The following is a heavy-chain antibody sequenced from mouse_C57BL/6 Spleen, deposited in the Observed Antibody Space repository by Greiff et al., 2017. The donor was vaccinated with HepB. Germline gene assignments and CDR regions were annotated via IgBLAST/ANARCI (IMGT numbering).Heavy chain of an antibody. D-gene: IGHD2-1*01. J-gene: IGHJ3*01. V-gene: IGHV5-4*01. CDR1: GFTFSSYA. CDR3: ARERGLRNGNYPFAY. CDR2: ISDGGSYT. Sequence: EVQLQESGGCLVKPGGSLKLSCAASGFTFSSYAMSWVRQTPEKRLEWVATISDGGSYTYYPDNVKGRFTISRDNAKNNLYLQMSHLKSEDTAMYYCARERGLRNGNYPFAYWGQGTLVTVSA.